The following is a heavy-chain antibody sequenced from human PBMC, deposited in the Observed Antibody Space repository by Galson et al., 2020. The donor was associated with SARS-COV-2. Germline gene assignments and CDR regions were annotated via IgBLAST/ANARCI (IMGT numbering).Heavy chain of an antibody. CDR1: AVPINYFY. CDR3: TRLGPVNRDFDP. J-gene: IGHJ5*02. Sequence: SETLSLTCTVSAVPINYFYWTWMRQAPGKGLEYIGAVYYTGSTYYSPSLTSRVTMSVDTSKNQFSLELRSVTAADTAVYFCTRLGPVNRDFDPWGQGTLVTVSS. CDR2: VYYTGST. D-gene: IGHD1-26*01. V-gene: IGHV4-59*13.